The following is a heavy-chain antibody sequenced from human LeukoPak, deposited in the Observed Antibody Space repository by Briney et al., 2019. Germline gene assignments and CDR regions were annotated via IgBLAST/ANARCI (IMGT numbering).Heavy chain of an antibody. J-gene: IGHJ4*02. Sequence: PGGSLRLSCAASGFTFSGYWMTWVRQAPGKGLEWVSLISWDGGSTYYADSVKGRFTISRDNSKNSLYLQMNSLRAEDTALYYCAKDGGSGGNLSNWGQGTLVTVSS. D-gene: IGHD2-15*01. CDR1: GFTFSGYW. CDR3: AKDGGSGGNLSN. CDR2: ISWDGGST. V-gene: IGHV3-43D*03.